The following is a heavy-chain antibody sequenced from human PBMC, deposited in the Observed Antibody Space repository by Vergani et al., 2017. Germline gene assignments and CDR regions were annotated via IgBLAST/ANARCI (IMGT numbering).Heavy chain of an antibody. CDR1: GFTLSNYD. V-gene: IGHV3-30*02. J-gene: IGHJ4*02. Sequence: QVQLVESGGGVVQRGGSLRLSCATSGFTLSNYDMQWIRQGPGKGREFVAFIQFDGSNQYYADSVKGRFTLSRDFSKNTLYLQMNSLRTDDTATYYCAKHFRGWAIDYWGQGTQVIVSS. CDR2: IQFDGSNQ. D-gene: IGHD3-16*01. CDR3: AKHFRGWAIDY.